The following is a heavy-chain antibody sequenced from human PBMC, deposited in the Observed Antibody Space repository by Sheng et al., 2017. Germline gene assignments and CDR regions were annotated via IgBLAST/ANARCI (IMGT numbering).Heavy chain of an antibody. J-gene: IGHJ4*02. CDR2: ISSSGGST. Sequence: EVQLVESGGGLVQPGGSLRLSCAASGFTFSSYEMNWVRQAPGKGLEWVSYISSSGGSTYYADSVKGRFTISRDNSKNTLYLQMNSLRAEDTAVYYCAKKGVVPAAWFYFDYWGQGTLVTVSS. CDR1: GFTFSSYE. D-gene: IGHD2-2*01. V-gene: IGHV3-23*04. CDR3: AKKGVVPAAWFYFDY.